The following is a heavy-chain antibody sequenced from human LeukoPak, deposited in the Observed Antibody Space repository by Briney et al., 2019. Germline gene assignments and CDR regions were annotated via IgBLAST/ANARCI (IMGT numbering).Heavy chain of an antibody. V-gene: IGHV3-23*01. J-gene: IGHJ4*02. CDR1: GFTFSSYA. CDR3: AKDHAGYSGYDDY. Sequence: GGSLRLSCAASGFTFSSYAMSWVRQAPGKGLEWVSAISGSGGSTYYADSVKGRLTIARDNSKNTLYLQMNSLRAEDTAVYYCAKDHAGYSGYDDYWGQGTLVTVSS. CDR2: ISGSGGST. D-gene: IGHD5-12*01.